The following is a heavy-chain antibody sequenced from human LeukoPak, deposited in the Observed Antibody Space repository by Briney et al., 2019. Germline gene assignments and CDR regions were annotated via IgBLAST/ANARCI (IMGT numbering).Heavy chain of an antibody. J-gene: IGHJ5*02. D-gene: IGHD2-15*01. CDR1: GGSISSGGYY. CDR3: ARGGSGGTNSFNWFDP. Sequence: SETLSLTCTVSGGSISSGGYYWSWIRQHPGKGLEWIGYIYYSGSTYYNPSLKSRVTISVDTSKNQFSLKLSSVTAADTAVYYCARGGSGGTNSFNWFDPWGQGTLVTVSS. CDR2: IYYSGST. V-gene: IGHV4-31*03.